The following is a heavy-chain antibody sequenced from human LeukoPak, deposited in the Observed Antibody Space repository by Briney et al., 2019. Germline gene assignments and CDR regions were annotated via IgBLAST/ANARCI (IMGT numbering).Heavy chain of an antibody. D-gene: IGHD3-22*01. CDR2: IIPIFGTA. V-gene: IGHV1-69*06. CDR1: GGTFSSYA. CDR3: ARDLSHYDSSGYYDDAFDI. J-gene: IGHJ3*02. Sequence: SVKVSCKASGGTFSSYAISWVRQAPGQGLEWMGGIIPIFGTANYAQKFQGRVTITADKSTSTAYMELSSLRSEDTAVYYCARDLSHYDSSGYYDDAFDIWGQGTMVTVSS.